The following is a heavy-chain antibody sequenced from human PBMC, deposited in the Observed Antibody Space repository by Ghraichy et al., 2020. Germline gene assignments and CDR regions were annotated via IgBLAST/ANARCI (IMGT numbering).Heavy chain of an antibody. CDR2: IKQDGSEK. Sequence: GESLNISCAASGFTFSSYWMSWVRQAPGKGLEWVANIKQDGSEKYYVDSVKGRFTISRDNAKNSLYLQMNSLRAEDTAVYYCARVPFWSGFDWFDPWGQGTLVTVSS. D-gene: IGHD3-3*01. CDR3: ARVPFWSGFDWFDP. V-gene: IGHV3-7*03. CDR1: GFTFSSYW. J-gene: IGHJ5*02.